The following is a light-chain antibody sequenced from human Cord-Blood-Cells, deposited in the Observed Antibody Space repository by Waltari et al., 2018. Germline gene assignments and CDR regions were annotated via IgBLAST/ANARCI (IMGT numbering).Light chain of an antibody. V-gene: IGLV1-44*01. Sequence: QSLLPQPPSASGTPGKQVTLSYSGCSPTIGCHTAHQYRHPPGTAPKLLIYSNNQRPSGVPDRFSGSKSGTSASLAISGLQSEDEADYYCAAWDDSLNGPVFGGGTKLTVL. CDR3: AAWDDSLNGPV. J-gene: IGLJ3*02. CDR2: SNN. CDR1: SPTIGCHT.